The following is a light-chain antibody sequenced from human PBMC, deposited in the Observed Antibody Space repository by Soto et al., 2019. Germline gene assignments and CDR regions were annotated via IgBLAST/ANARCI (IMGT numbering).Light chain of an antibody. V-gene: IGKV3-20*01. J-gene: IGKJ5*01. Sequence: EIVLTQSPGTLSLSPGEEATLSCRASQSVDSNYLAWYQQKAGQTPRLIIYGATGRADGIPHRFSGSGFGTDFTLTISKVEPEDFAVYSCQQYGFSPISFGQGTRLEIK. CDR1: QSVDSNY. CDR3: QQYGFSPIS. CDR2: GAT.